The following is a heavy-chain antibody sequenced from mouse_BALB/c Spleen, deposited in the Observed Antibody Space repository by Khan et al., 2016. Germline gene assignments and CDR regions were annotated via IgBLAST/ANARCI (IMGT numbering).Heavy chain of an antibody. J-gene: IGHJ3*01. CDR3: ARDDQDYDACFAS. V-gene: IGHV2-9*02. Sequence: QVQLKESGPGLVAPSQSLSITCTVSGFSLTNSGVHWIRQPPGKGLEWLGVIWPGGSTAYNSALMSRLSIPKDNSQNQVFLKMISLQTDDTTMYYCARDDQDYDACFASWGQGTLVIGSA. CDR2: IWPGGST. CDR1: GFSLTNSG. D-gene: IGHD2-4*01.